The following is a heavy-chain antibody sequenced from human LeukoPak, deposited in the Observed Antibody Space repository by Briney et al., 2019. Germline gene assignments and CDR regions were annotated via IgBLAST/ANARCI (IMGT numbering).Heavy chain of an antibody. CDR1: GFTFSSYA. CDR2: ISGSGGST. CDR3: ARDSYYYDSSGYYEVAFDI. Sequence: PGGSLRLSCAASGFTFSSYAMSWVRQAPGKGLEWASAISGSGGSTYYADSVKGRFTISRDNSKNTLYLQMNSLRAEDAAVYYCARDSYYYDSSGYYEVAFDIWGQGTMVTVSS. V-gene: IGHV3-23*01. D-gene: IGHD3-22*01. J-gene: IGHJ3*02.